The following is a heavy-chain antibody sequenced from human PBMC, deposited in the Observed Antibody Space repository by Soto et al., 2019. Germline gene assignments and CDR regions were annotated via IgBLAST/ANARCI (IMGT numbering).Heavy chain of an antibody. Sequence: EVQLVESGGGLVQPGGSLRLSCAASGFTVSTKYMSWVRQAPGKGLEWVSVIYSGGSTFYADSVRGRFTISRDNSKNTVNLQMNSLIAEGTAVYYCARDPWAADYWGQGTLVTVSS. CDR1: GFTVSTKY. J-gene: IGHJ4*02. D-gene: IGHD3-16*01. V-gene: IGHV3-66*01. CDR3: ARDPWAADY. CDR2: IYSGGST.